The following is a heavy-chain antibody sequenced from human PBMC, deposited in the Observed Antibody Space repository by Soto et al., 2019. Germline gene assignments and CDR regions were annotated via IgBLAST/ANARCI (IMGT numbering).Heavy chain of an antibody. J-gene: IGHJ4*02. CDR2: ISAYNGNT. D-gene: IGHD2-15*01. CDR3: ARARSGGIPLDY. CDR1: GYTFTIYG. Sequence: ASVKVSCKASGYTFTIYGISWVRQAPGQGLEWMGWISAYNGNTNYAQKLQGRVTMTTDTSTSTAYMELRSLRSDDTAVYYCARARSGGIPLDYWGQGTLVTVSS. V-gene: IGHV1-18*01.